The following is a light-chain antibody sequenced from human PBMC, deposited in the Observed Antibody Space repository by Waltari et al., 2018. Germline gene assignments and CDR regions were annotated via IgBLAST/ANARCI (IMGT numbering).Light chain of an antibody. V-gene: IGKV2-30*01. CDR2: KVS. Sequence: DIVMAQSPPFLPVSLGQTASISSRSTASLIYTDGNTYLTWFHQRPGQSPRRLIYKVSNRDSGVPDRFSGSGSDTDFTLRITRVQTGDVGLYYCMQGRDWPYSFGQGTRLEI. CDR3: MQGRDWPYS. CDR1: ASLIYTDGNTY. J-gene: IGKJ2*01.